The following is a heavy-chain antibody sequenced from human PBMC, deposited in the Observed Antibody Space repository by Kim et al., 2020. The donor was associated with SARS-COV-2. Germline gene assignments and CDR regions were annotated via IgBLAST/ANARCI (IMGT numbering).Heavy chain of an antibody. CDR2: INPNSGGT. D-gene: IGHD3-22*01. J-gene: IGHJ5*02. CDR1: GYTFTGYY. CDR3: ARAAIDYDSSWAFYWFDP. V-gene: IGHV1-2*02. Sequence: ASVKVSCKASGYTFTGYYMHWVRQAPGQGLEWMGWINPNSGGTNYAQKFQGRVTMTRDTSISTAYMELSRLRSDDTAVYYCARAAIDYDSSWAFYWFDPWGQGTLVTVSS.